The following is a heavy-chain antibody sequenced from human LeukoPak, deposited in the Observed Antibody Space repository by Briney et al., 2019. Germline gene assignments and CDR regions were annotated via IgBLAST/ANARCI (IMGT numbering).Heavy chain of an antibody. V-gene: IGHV4-59*01. CDR1: GASFSTNY. D-gene: IGHD1-1*01. J-gene: IGHJ6*03. Sequence: PSETLSLTCSVSGASFSTNYWSWIRQPPGRGLEWIGYVFDSGSTNYNPSLKSRVTISVDTSTKQFSLRLSSVTAADTAVYYCARLYQQSKWKYCYYYMDVWGKGTAVTVSS. CDR2: VFDSGST. CDR3: ARLYQQSKWKYCYYYMDV.